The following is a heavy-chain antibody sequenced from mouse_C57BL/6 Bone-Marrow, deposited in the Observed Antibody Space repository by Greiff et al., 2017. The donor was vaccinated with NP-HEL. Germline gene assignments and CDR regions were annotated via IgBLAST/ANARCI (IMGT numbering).Heavy chain of an antibody. CDR3: AREGIYDFFDY. D-gene: IGHD2-3*01. Sequence: EVQLQQSGPELVKPGASVKISCKASGYTFTDYYMNWVQQSPGKSLEWIGDINPNSGGTSYNQKFKGKATLTVDKSSSTAYMELRSLTSEDSAVYYCAREGIYDFFDYWGQGTTLTVSS. CDR2: INPNSGGT. J-gene: IGHJ2*01. V-gene: IGHV1-26*01. CDR1: GYTFTDYY.